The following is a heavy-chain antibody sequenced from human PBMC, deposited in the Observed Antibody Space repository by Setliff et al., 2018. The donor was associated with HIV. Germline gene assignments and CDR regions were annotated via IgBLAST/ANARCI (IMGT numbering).Heavy chain of an antibody. V-gene: IGHV4-59*11. CDR1: GGSISSRY. D-gene: IGHD4-4*01. CDR3: ARGGSMTTLTT. CDR2: INFGST. Sequence: SETLSLTCNVSGGSISSRYWTWIRQPPGKGLEWIGYINFGSTTYNPSLKSRVTISLDTSKNQFSLKLSSVTAADTAVYYCARGGSMTTLTTWGQGTLVTISS. J-gene: IGHJ4*02.